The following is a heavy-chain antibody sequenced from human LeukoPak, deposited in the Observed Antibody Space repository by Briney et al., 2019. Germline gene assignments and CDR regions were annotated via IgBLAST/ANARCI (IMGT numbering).Heavy chain of an antibody. CDR3: ARDQNSSPRYWFDP. CDR1: GFTFSSYG. J-gene: IGHJ5*02. V-gene: IGHV3-30*03. Sequence: GGSLRLSCAASGFTFSSYGMHWVRQAPGKGLEWVAVISYDGSNKYYADSVKGRFTISRDNSKNTLYLQMNSLRAEDTAVYYCARDQNSSPRYWFDPWGQGTLVTVSS. D-gene: IGHD6-13*01. CDR2: ISYDGSNK.